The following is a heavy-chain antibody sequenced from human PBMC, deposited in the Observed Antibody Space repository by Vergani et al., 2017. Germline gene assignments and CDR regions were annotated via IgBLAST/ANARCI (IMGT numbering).Heavy chain of an antibody. J-gene: IGHJ5*01. CDR2: IDWDNTK. V-gene: IGHV2-70*04. Sequence: QVTLKESGPALVKPTQTLTLTCSLSGFSLSSGGMRVSWIRQPPGKALEWLERIDWDNTKVYSSSLKSRLFISKNISKNEVVLKMTNMDPVDTATYYFPRTSDRTIPRHSKACWFDSWVQGILVTVSS. D-gene: IGHD2-21*01. CDR1: GFSLSSGGMR. CDR3: PRTSDRTIPRHSKACWFDS.